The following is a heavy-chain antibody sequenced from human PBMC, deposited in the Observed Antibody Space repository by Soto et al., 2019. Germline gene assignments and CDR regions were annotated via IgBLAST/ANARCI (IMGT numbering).Heavy chain of an antibody. D-gene: IGHD3-22*01. CDR3: ARTFPYYYDSSGYYYRSYYFDY. CDR2: IYHSGST. J-gene: IGHJ4*02. CDR1: GGSISSGGYS. Sequence: TLPLTCAVSGGSISSGGYSWSWIRQPPGKGLEWIGYIYHSGSTYYNPSLKSRVTISVDRSKNQFSLKLSSVTAADTAVYYCARTFPYYYDSSGYYYRSYYFDYWGQGTLVTVSS. V-gene: IGHV4-30-2*01.